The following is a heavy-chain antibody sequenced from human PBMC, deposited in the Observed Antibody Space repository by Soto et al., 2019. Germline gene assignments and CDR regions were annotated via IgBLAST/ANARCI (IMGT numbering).Heavy chain of an antibody. V-gene: IGHV3-30*18. J-gene: IGHJ4*02. CDR3: AKDPGGVQLWDFLDY. Sequence: GGSLRLSCAASGFTFSSCGMHWVRQAPGKGLEWVAVTSHDESNKFYADSVKGRFTISRDNSKNTLYLQMNSLRTEDTAVYYCAKDPGGVQLWDFLDYWGQGTL. CDR1: GFTFSSCG. D-gene: IGHD1-1*01. CDR2: TSHDESNK.